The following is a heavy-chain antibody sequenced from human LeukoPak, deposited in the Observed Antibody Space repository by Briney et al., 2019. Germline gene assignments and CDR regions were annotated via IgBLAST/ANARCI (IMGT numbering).Heavy chain of an antibody. D-gene: IGHD3-3*01. CDR3: ARPRDNDFWSGSRMDY. Sequence: PSETLSLTCTVSGGSISSSSYYWGWSRQPPGKGLEWIGTIYYSGNTYYNPSLKSRVTISVDTSENQFSLKLSSVTAADTVVYYCARPRDNDFWSGSRMDYWGQGIRSPSPQ. CDR2: IYYSGNT. V-gene: IGHV4-39*01. CDR1: GGSISSSSYY. J-gene: IGHJ4*02.